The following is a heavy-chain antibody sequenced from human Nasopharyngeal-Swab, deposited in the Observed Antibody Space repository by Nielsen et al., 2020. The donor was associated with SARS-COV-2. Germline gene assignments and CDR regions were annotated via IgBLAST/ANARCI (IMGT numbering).Heavy chain of an antibody. D-gene: IGHD2-2*01. CDR1: GFTFSSYA. CDR2: ISGSGGST. CDR3: AKPSRIVVVPAAKWFDP. V-gene: IGHV3-23*01. J-gene: IGHJ5*02. Sequence: GESLKISCAASGFTFSSYAMSWVRQAPGKGLEWVSAISGSGGSTYYADSVKGRFTISRDNSKNTLYLQMNSLRAEDTAVYYCAKPSRIVVVPAAKWFDPWGQGTLVTISS.